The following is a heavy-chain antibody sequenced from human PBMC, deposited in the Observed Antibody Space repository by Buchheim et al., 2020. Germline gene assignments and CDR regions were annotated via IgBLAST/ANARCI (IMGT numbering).Heavy chain of an antibody. Sequence: EVQLVESGGGLVQPGGSLRLSCAASGFTFSSYEMNWVRQAPGKGLEWVSYISSSGSTIYYADSVKGRFTISRDKAKNPLYRQMNSLRAEDTAVYYCARFPVSRGDLFEAFDIWGQGT. J-gene: IGHJ3*02. CDR1: GFTFSSYE. D-gene: IGHD2-21*02. CDR3: ARFPVSRGDLFEAFDI. V-gene: IGHV3-48*03. CDR2: ISSSGSTI.